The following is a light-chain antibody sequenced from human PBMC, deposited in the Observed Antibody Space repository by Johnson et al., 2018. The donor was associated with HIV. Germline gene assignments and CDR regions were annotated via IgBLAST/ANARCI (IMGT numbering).Light chain of an antibody. V-gene: IGLV1-51*02. CDR2: ENN. J-gene: IGLJ1*01. CDR3: GTWDSSLSAV. Sequence: QSVLTQSPSVSAAPGQKVTISCYGSSSNIGNNYVSWYQQLPGTAPKLLIYENNKRPSGIPDRFSGSKSGTSATLGITGLQTGDEADYYCGTWDSSLSAVFGTGTKVTVL. CDR1: SSNIGNNY.